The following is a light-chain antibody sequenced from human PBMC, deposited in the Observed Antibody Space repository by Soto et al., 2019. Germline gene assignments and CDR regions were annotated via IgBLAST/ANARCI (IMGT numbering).Light chain of an antibody. CDR3: QQHSSWPLT. CDR2: SVS. V-gene: IGKV3-15*01. CDR1: QSISSS. J-gene: IGKJ2*01. Sequence: IVMTQSPAILPVSPGERATLSCRASQSISSSTLAWYQQKPGQPPRLLIYSVSTRAAGIPARFSGSGSGTEFTLTISSLQSEDFAVYYCQQHSSWPLTFGQGTKLEI.